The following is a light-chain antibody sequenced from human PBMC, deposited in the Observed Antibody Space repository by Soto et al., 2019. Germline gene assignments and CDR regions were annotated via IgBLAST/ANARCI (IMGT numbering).Light chain of an antibody. CDR1: SSNIGAGYD. CDR2: GNT. V-gene: IGLV1-40*01. Sequence: QSVLTQPPSVSGAPGQRVTISCTGSSSNIGAGYDVHWYQQLPGTAPKLLVYGNTNRPSGVPDRFSGSKSGTSASLAITGLAAEDEADYYCQSYDSSLSAVVFGGGTKLPVL. J-gene: IGLJ2*01. CDR3: QSYDSSLSAVV.